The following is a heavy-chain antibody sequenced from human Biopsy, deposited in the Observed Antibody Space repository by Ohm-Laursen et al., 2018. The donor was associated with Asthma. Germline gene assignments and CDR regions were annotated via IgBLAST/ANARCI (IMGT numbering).Heavy chain of an antibody. V-gene: IGHV4-31*03. J-gene: IGHJ4*02. D-gene: IGHD3-10*01. CDR3: ARGPNYHGSGRAPIGMDV. CDR2: IYYSGST. CDR1: GGAIDSGAYY. Sequence: SETLSLTCTVSGGAIDSGAYYWSWIRQLPGKGLEWIGYIYYSGSTYYNPSLKSRVTISVDTSQNQFSLNLNSVTAADTAVYYCARGPNYHGSGRAPIGMDVWGQGTLVTVSS.